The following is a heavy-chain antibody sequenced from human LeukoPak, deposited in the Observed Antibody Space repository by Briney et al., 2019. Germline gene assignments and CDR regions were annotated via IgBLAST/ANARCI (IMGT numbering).Heavy chain of an antibody. CDR1: GYTFTGYY. Sequence: ASVKVPCKASGYTFTGYYMHWVRQAPGQGLEWMGWINPNSGGTNYAQKFQGRVTMTRDTSISTAYMELSRLRSDDTAVYYCARVGMAATFRWFDPWGQGTLVTVSS. CDR3: ARVGMAATFRWFDP. CDR2: INPNSGGT. J-gene: IGHJ5*02. V-gene: IGHV1-2*02. D-gene: IGHD6-25*01.